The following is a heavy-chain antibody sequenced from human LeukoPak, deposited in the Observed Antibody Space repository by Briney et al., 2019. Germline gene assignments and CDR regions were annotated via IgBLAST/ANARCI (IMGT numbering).Heavy chain of an antibody. CDR1: GYSFISYW. CDR3: ARHTISDY. CDR2: INPSDSYT. Sequence: GESLRISCKGSGYSFISYWINWVRQMPGKGLEWMGRINPSDSYTNNYPSFQGHVTISADPSISTAYLQWSSLMASDTAMYYCARHTISDYWGQGTQVTVPS. V-gene: IGHV5-10-1*01. J-gene: IGHJ4*02. D-gene: IGHD3-10*01.